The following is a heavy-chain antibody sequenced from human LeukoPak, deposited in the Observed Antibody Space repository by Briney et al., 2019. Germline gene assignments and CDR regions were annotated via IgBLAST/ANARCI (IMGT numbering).Heavy chain of an antibody. D-gene: IGHD3-10*01. CDR3: ARDYGSGSYAGYFDY. CDR1: GGSISSYY. Sequence: SETLSLTCTVSGGSISSYYWSWIRQPPGKGLERIGYIYYSGSTNYNSSLKSRVTISVDTSKNQFSLKLSSVTAADTAVYYCARDYGSGSYAGYFDYWGQGTLVTVSS. J-gene: IGHJ4*02. V-gene: IGHV4-59*01. CDR2: IYYSGST.